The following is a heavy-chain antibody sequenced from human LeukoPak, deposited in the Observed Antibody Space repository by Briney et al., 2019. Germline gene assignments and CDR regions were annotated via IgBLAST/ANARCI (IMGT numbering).Heavy chain of an antibody. CDR2: ISSGNTYI. Sequence: GGSLRLSCAASGFTFSSYGMNWVRQAPGKGLEWVSSISSGNTYIYYADSVKGRFTISRDNAKNSLYLQMNSLRAEDTAVYYCARDRVVVVTAPYYFDYWGQGTLVTVSS. V-gene: IGHV3-21*01. CDR1: GFTFSSYG. CDR3: ARDRVVVVTAPYYFDY. J-gene: IGHJ4*02. D-gene: IGHD2-21*02.